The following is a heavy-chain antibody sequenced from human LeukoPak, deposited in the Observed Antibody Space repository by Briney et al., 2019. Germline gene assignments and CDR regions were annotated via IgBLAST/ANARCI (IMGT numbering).Heavy chain of an antibody. CDR3: TRDQGWQQFDS. CDR2: INNHGSET. V-gene: IGHV3-7*01. CDR1: ANTFSDYW. D-gene: IGHD5-24*01. Sequence: PGGSLRLSCAASANTFSDYWMTWVRQTPGMGLERVANINNHGSETYYVDSVRGRFTISRDNAKNSLYLQMNSLRDDDTAVYFCTRDQGWQQFDSWGQGTLVTVSS. J-gene: IGHJ4*02.